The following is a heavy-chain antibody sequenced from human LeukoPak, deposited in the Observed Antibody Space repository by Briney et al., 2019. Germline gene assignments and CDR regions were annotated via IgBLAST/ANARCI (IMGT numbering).Heavy chain of an antibody. CDR1: GGSISSYY. Sequence: SETLSLTCTVSGGSISSYYWSWIRQPPGKGLEWIGYIYYSGSTNYNPSLKSRVAMSVDTSKNQFFLKLSSVTAADTAVYYYARSPSLSGSYLGVLSWFDPGAREPWSPSPQ. D-gene: IGHD3-10*01. CDR2: IYYSGST. CDR3: ARSPSLSGSYLGVLSWFDP. V-gene: IGHV4-59*01. J-gene: IGHJ5*02.